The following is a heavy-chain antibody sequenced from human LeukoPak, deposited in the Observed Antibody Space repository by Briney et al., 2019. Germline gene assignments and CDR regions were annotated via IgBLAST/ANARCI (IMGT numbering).Heavy chain of an antibody. CDR1: GFTFSNYA. J-gene: IGHJ6*02. V-gene: IGHV3-23*01. Sequence: GGSLRLSCAASGFTFSNYAMSWVRQAPGKGLEWVSLISGRSGSTNYADSVKGRFTISRDNSKNTLYLQMNSLRAEDTALYYCAKLPVVTTTSGSGMDVWGQGTTVTVSS. CDR2: ISGRSGST. CDR3: AKLPVVTTTSGSGMDV. D-gene: IGHD3-22*01.